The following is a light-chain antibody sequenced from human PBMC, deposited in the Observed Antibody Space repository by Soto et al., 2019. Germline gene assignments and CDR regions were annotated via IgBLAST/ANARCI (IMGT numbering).Light chain of an antibody. Sequence: EIVMTQSPATLSVSPGERATLSCRASQSVSSNLAWYQQKPCQAPRLHIYGASTRATGIPARFSGSGSGTDFTLTISSLQSEDFAVYYCQQYKNWPMYTFGQGTKLEIK. CDR1: QSVSSN. CDR3: QQYKNWPMYT. V-gene: IGKV3-15*01. J-gene: IGKJ2*01. CDR2: GAS.